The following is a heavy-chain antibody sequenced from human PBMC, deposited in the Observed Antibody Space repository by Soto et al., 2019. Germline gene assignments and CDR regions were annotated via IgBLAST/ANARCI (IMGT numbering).Heavy chain of an antibody. CDR2: ISYDGSNK. CDR3: AKDYWGLGSYYKTYYYYGMDV. J-gene: IGHJ6*02. V-gene: IGHV3-30*18. Sequence: GGSLRLSCAASGFTFSSYGMHWVRQAPGKGLEWVAVISYDGSNKYYADSVKGRFTISRDNSKNTLYLQMNSLRAEDTAVYYCAKDYWGLGSYYKTYYYYGMDVWGQGTTVTVSS. D-gene: IGHD3-10*01. CDR1: GFTFSSYG.